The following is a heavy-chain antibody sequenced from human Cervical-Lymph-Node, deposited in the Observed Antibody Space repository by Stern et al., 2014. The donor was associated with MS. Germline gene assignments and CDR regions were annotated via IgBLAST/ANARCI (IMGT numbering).Heavy chain of an antibody. D-gene: IGHD2-2*01. CDR1: GFTFSDYS. Sequence: EVQLVESGGGLVTPGGSPRLSCAASGFTFSDYSMNWVRQAPGKGLEWVSSITNSGASMYYGDSVKGRFTISRDNAKNTLYLQMDSLSAEDTATYFCASTLHGGLYNWFDPWGQGTLVTVSS. CDR3: ASTLHGGLYNWFDP. CDR2: ITNSGASM. V-gene: IGHV3-21*01. J-gene: IGHJ5*02.